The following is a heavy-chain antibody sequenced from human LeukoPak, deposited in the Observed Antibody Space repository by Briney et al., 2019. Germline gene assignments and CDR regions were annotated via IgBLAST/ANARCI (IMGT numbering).Heavy chain of an antibody. CDR1: GFTFSSYS. Sequence: PGGSLRLSCAASGFTFSSYSMNWVRQAPGKGLEWVSSISSSSSYIYYADSVKGRFTISRDNAKNSLYLQMNSLRAEDTAVYYCARGWFGESPSDYWGQGTLVTVSS. V-gene: IGHV3-21*01. CDR3: ARGWFGESPSDY. CDR2: ISSSSSYI. D-gene: IGHD3-10*01. J-gene: IGHJ4*02.